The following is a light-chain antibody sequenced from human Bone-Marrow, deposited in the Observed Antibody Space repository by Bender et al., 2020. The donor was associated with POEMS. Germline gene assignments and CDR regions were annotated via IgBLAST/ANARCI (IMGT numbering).Light chain of an antibody. CDR1: SSNFGSYSL. CDR2: DGI. J-gene: IGLJ3*02. V-gene: IGLV2-23*01. CDR3: CSYTSLSTCV. Sequence: QSALTQPASVSGSPGQSITISCTGTSSNFGSYSLVSWYQQLPGKVPKLMIYDGIERPSGVSNRFSGSKSDNRASLTISGLQAEDEADYFCCSYTSLSTCVFGGGTKLTVL.